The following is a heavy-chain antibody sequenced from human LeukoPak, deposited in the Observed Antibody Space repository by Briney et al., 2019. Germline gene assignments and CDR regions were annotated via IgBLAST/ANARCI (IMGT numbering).Heavy chain of an antibody. CDR1: GGTFSSYA. CDR3: ARGRPYYDFWSGVIDY. Sequence: ASVKVSCKASGGTFSSYAISWVRQAPGQGLEWMGWISAYNGNTNYAQKLQGRVTMTTDTSTSTAYMELRSLRSDDTAVYYCARGRPYYDFWSGVIDYWGQGTLVTVSS. CDR2: ISAYNGNT. D-gene: IGHD3-3*01. V-gene: IGHV1-18*01. J-gene: IGHJ4*02.